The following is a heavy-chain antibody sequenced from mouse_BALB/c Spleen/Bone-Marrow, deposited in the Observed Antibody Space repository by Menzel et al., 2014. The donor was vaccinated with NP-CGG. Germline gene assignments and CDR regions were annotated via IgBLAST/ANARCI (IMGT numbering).Heavy chain of an antibody. J-gene: IGHJ3*01. CDR3: ARFAY. CDR2: IDPANGNT. Sequence: EVMLVESGAELVKPGASVKLSCTASGFNIKDTYMHWVKQRPEQGLEWIGRIDPANGNTKYDPKFQGRATITAGTSSNTAYLQLSSLTSEDTAVYYCARFAYWGQGTLVTVSA. V-gene: IGHV14-3*02. CDR1: GFNIKDTY.